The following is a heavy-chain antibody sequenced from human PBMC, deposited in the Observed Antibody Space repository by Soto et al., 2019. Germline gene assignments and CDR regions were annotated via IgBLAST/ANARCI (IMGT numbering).Heavy chain of an antibody. CDR3: ARCGGDRYSGGYFDY. V-gene: IGHV3-48*02. D-gene: IGHD2-21*02. CDR1: GFTFSSYS. J-gene: IGHJ4*02. CDR2: ISSSSSTI. Sequence: GGSLRLSCAASGFTFSSYSMNWVRQAPGKGLEWVSYISSSSSTIYYADSVKGRFTISRDNAKNSLYLQMNSLRDEDTAVYYCARCGGDRYSGGYFDYWGQGTLVTVSS.